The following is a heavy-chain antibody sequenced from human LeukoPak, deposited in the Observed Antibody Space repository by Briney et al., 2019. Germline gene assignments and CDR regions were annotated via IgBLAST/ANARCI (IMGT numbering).Heavy chain of an antibody. Sequence: AGGSLRLSCAASGFTFDDYTMHWVRQAPGKGLEWVSLISWDGGSTYYADSVKGRFTISRDNSKNSLYLQMNSLRTEDTALYYCAKDGGSYQGWFDPWGQGTLVTVSS. CDR2: ISWDGGST. CDR1: GFTFDDYT. V-gene: IGHV3-43*01. J-gene: IGHJ5*02. D-gene: IGHD1-26*01. CDR3: AKDGGSYQGWFDP.